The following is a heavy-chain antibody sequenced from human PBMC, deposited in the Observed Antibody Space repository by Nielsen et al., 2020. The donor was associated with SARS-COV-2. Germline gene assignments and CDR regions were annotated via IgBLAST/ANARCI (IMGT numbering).Heavy chain of an antibody. CDR2: ISGSGGST. CDR1: RFTFSSYA. CDR3: ARGHSYCSSTSCYMGIDAFDI. D-gene: IGHD2-2*02. V-gene: IGHV3-23*01. Sequence: GGSLRLSCAASRFTFSSYAMSWVRQAPGKGLEWVSAISGSGGSTYYADSVKGRFTISRDNAKNSLYLQMNSLRAEDTAVYYCARGHSYCSSTSCYMGIDAFDIWGQGTMVTVSS. J-gene: IGHJ3*02.